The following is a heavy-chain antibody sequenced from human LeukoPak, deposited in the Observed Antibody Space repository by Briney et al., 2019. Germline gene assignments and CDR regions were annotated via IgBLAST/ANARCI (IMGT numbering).Heavy chain of an antibody. J-gene: IGHJ5*02. V-gene: IGHV1-58*01. D-gene: IGHD5-18*01. CDR3: AAGGRDTAMAPPPGFDP. Sequence: SVKVSCKASGFTFTSSAVQWVRQARGQRLEWIGWIVVGSGNTNYAQKFQERVTITRDMSTSTAYMELSSLRSEDTAVYYCAAGGRDTAMAPPPGFDPWGQGTLVTVSS. CDR2: IVVGSGNT. CDR1: GFTFTSSA.